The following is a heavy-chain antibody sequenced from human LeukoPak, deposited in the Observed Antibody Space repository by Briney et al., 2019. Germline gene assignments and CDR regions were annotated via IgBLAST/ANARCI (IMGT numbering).Heavy chain of an antibody. CDR3: ARSPYSSGYSDY. J-gene: IGHJ4*02. D-gene: IGHD3-22*01. V-gene: IGHV3-48*03. CDR2: ISSSGSTI. Sequence: GGSLRLSCAASGLTFSSYEMNWVRQAPGKGLEWVSYISSSGSTIYYADSVKGRFTISRDNAKNSLYLQMNSLRAEDTAVYYCARSPYSSGYSDYWGLGTLVTVSS. CDR1: GLTFSSYE.